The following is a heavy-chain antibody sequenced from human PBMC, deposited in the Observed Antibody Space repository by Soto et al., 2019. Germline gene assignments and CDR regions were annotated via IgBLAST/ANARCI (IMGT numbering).Heavy chain of an antibody. CDR2: IYHSGRT. J-gene: IGHJ5*02. CDR3: ARDRGISGFNWYDP. D-gene: IGHD1-20*01. Sequence: SETLSLTCTVSGGFVNSSFWSWFRQPPGKGLEWIGYIYHSGRTNYNPSLKGRVTTSVDTSKNQFSLKLSSMTAADTAVYYCARDRGISGFNWYDPWGQGTLVTVSS. CDR1: GGFVNSSF. V-gene: IGHV4-59*02.